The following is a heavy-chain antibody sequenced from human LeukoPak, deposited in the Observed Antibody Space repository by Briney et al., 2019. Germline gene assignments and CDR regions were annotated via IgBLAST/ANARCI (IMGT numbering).Heavy chain of an antibody. CDR1: GFAFSEYY. Sequence: PGGSLRLSXVASGFAFSEYYMSWIRQAPGKGLEWVAKISSSGSTIYYADSVKGRFTISRDNAKNSLHLQMNILRAEDTAVYYCARGPGSRKCLQYWGQGTLVTVSS. CDR3: ARGPGSRKCLQY. V-gene: IGHV3-11*04. CDR2: ISSSGSTI. D-gene: IGHD1-14*01. J-gene: IGHJ1*01.